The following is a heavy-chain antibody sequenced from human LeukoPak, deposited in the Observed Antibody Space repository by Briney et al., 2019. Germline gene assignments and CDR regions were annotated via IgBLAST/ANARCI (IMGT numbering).Heavy chain of an antibody. D-gene: IGHD6-19*01. Sequence: SETLSFTCTVSGGSINSYYWNWIRQPAGKGLEWIGHIQTSGSTKYNPSLKSRVTMSIDTSKNQFSLNLYSVTAADTAVYYCATNYTAVSAFDSWGQGTLVTVSS. CDR1: GGSINSYY. CDR3: ATNYTAVSAFDS. CDR2: IQTSGST. J-gene: IGHJ4*02. V-gene: IGHV4-4*07.